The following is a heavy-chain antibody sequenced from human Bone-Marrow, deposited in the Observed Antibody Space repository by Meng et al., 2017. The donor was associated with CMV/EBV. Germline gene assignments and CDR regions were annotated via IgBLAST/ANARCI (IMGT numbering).Heavy chain of an antibody. D-gene: IGHD3-16*01. Sequence: SVKVSCKASGGTFSSYAISWVRQAPGQGLEWMGGIIPIFGTANYAQKFQGRVTLITDEFTSTAYMELSSLRSDDTAVYYCASGRGTSSRVRDNWFDPWGQGTLVTVSS. CDR2: IIPIFGTA. CDR1: GGTFSSYA. CDR3: ASGRGTSSRVRDNWFDP. V-gene: IGHV1-69*05. J-gene: IGHJ5*02.